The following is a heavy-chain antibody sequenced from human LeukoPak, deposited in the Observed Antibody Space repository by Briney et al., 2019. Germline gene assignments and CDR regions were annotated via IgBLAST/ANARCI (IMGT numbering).Heavy chain of an antibody. D-gene: IGHD3-10*01. CDR3: AKDLRWFGFFDC. CDR1: GFTFSSYG. CDR2: ISYDGSNK. J-gene: IGHJ4*02. Sequence: GGSLRLSCAASGFTFSSYGMHWVRQAPGKGLEWVAVISYDGSNKYYADSVKGRFTISRDNSKNTLYLQMNSLRAEDTAVYYCAKDLRWFGFFDCWGQGTLVTVSS. V-gene: IGHV3-30*18.